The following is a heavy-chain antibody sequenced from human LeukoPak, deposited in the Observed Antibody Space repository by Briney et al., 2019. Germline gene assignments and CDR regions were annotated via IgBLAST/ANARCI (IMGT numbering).Heavy chain of an antibody. CDR3: ARNTYCSSTICCRGYGMDV. D-gene: IGHD2-2*01. V-gene: IGHV3-30*04. CDR2: ISYDGSNE. CDR1: GFTFSSYA. Sequence: PGRSLRLSCAASGFTFSSYAMHWVRQAPGKGLEWVAIISYDGSNEYYADSVKGRFTISRDNSKNTLYLQMNSLRADDTAVYYCARNTYCSSTICCRGYGMDVWGKGTTVTVSS. J-gene: IGHJ6*04.